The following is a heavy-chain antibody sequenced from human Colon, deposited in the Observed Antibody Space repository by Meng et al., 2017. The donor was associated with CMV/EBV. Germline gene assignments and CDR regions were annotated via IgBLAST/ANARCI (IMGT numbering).Heavy chain of an antibody. CDR1: GINIHFYS. CDR3: AGYSKSSIY. J-gene: IGHJ4*01. D-gene: IGHD2-15*01. V-gene: IGHV3-21*01. Sequence: RSWAASGINIHFYSIQWVRQAPGKGLEWISSITTSGTTIYYADPVKGRFTVSRGNTRGTVSLQMNSLRAEDTAVYYCAGYSKSSIYWGQGTLVTVSS. CDR2: ITTSGTTI.